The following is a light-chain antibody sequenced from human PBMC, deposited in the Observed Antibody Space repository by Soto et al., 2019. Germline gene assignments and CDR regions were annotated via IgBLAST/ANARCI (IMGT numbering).Light chain of an antibody. Sequence: QSVLTQSPSASGTPGQRVSISCSGTTSNIGSNNVNWYQQLPGTAPKLLIYSDNQRPSGVPDRFSGSKSGTSASLAISGLQSEDEADYYCASWDDSLNGPVFGGGTKVTVL. V-gene: IGLV1-44*01. CDR2: SDN. J-gene: IGLJ3*02. CDR1: TSNIGSNN. CDR3: ASWDDSLNGPV.